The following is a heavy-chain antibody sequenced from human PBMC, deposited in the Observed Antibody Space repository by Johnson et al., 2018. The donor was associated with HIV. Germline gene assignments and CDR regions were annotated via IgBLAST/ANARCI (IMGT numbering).Heavy chain of an antibody. CDR3: VRDLAVTTYGAFDI. V-gene: IGHV3-7*03. D-gene: IGHD4-17*01. J-gene: IGHJ3*02. CDR2: IKEDGSEK. CDR1: GFNFSNYG. Sequence: VLLVESGGGVVQPGRSLRLSCAASGFNFSNYGMQWVRQAPGKGLEWVANIKEDGSEKYYVDSVKGRFTISRDNVKNSLYLQMNSLRAEDTAVYYCVRDLAVTTYGAFDIWGQGTMVTVSS.